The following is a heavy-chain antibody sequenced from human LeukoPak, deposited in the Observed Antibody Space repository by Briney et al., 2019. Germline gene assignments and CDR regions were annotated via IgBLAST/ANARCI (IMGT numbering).Heavy chain of an antibody. D-gene: IGHD3-3*01. CDR2: IYYSGST. Sequence: SETLSLTCTVSGGSISSYYWSWIRQPPGKGLEWIGYIYYSGSTNYNPSLKSRVTISVDTSKNQFSLKLSSVTAADTAVYYCARGRWTYYYCYMDVWGKGTTVTVSS. J-gene: IGHJ6*03. V-gene: IGHV4-59*01. CDR1: GGSISSYY. CDR3: ARGRWTYYYCYMDV.